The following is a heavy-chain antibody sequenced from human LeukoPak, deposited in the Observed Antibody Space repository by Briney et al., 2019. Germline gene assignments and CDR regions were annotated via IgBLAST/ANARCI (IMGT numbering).Heavy chain of an antibody. V-gene: IGHV3-21*01. CDR3: ARDANYYDSSRYYLGYFDY. J-gene: IGHJ4*02. D-gene: IGHD3-22*01. CDR2: ISSSSSYI. Sequence: GGSLRLSCAASGFTFSSYSMKWVRQAPGKGLGCVSSISSSSSYIYYADSVKVRFTISRDNSKNTVYLQVNSLSAEDKAVYYCARDANYYDSSRYYLGYFDYWGQGTLVTVSS. CDR1: GFTFSSYS.